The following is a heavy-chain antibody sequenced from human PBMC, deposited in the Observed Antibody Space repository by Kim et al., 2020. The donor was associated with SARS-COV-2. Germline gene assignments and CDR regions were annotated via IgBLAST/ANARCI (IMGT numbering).Heavy chain of an antibody. J-gene: IGHJ5*02. Sequence: SVKVSCKASGGTFSSYAISWVRQAPGQGLEWMGGIIPIFGTANYAQKFQGRVTITADESTSTAYMELSSLRSEDTAVYYCARVRSPFGDILTGYWGNWFDPWGQGTLVTVSS. CDR3: ARVRSPFGDILTGYWGNWFDP. CDR1: GGTFSSYA. V-gene: IGHV1-69*13. CDR2: IIPIFGTA. D-gene: IGHD3-9*01.